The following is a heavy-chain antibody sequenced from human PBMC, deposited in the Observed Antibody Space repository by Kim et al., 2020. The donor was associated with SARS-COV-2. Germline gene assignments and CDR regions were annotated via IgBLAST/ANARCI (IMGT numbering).Heavy chain of an antibody. Sequence: SETLSLTCTVSGGSISSSSYYWGWIRQPPGKGLEWIGSIYYSGSTYYNPSLKSRVTISVDTSKNQFSLKLTSVTAADTAVYYCARHPGRGSYYDFWSGSHNWFDPWGQGTLVTVSS. CDR3: ARHPGRGSYYDFWSGSHNWFDP. V-gene: IGHV4-39*01. D-gene: IGHD3-3*01. CDR1: GGSISSSSYY. CDR2: IYYSGST. J-gene: IGHJ5*02.